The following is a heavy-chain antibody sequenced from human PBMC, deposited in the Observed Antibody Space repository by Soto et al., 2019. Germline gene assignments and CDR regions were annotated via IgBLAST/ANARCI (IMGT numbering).Heavy chain of an antibody. V-gene: IGHV4-34*01. J-gene: IGHJ4*02. D-gene: IGHD4-17*01. Sequence: SETLSLTCAVYGGSFSGYYWSWIRQPPGKGLEWIGEINHSGSTNYNPSLKSRVTISVDTSKNQFSLKLSSVTAADTAVYYCARGRSPRGDYGYWGQGTLVTVSS. CDR1: GGSFSGYY. CDR3: ARGRSPRGDYGY. CDR2: INHSGST.